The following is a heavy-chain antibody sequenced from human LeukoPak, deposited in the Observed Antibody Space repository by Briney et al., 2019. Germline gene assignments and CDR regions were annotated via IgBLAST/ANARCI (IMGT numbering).Heavy chain of an antibody. CDR3: ARHDYGGGYYFDY. V-gene: IGHV4-59*08. CDR2: IYSSGST. J-gene: IGHJ4*02. D-gene: IGHD4-17*01. Sequence: SETLSLTCTVSGGSISSYYWSWIRQPPGKGLEWIGYIYSSGSTNYNPSLKSRDTISADTSKNQFSLKLSSVTAADTAVYFCARHDYGGGYYFDYWGQGTLVTVSS. CDR1: GGSISSYY.